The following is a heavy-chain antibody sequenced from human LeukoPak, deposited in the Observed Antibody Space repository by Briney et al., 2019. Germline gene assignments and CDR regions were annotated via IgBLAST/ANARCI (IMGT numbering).Heavy chain of an antibody. J-gene: IGHJ3*01. CDR1: GFTFNNYD. D-gene: IGHD1-26*01. CDR2: ISGSTI. Sequence: TAGGSLRLSCAPSGFTFNNYDMSWVRQAPGKGLEWVSSISGSTIYYADSVKGRFTVSRDSAKNTLYLQMNSLRVEDTAVYYCARVIGWDEPFDLWGHGTLVTVSS. V-gene: IGHV3-69-1*01. CDR3: ARVIGWDEPFDL.